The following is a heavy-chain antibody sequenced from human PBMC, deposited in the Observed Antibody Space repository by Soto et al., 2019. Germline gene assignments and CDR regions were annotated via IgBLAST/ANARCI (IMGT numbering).Heavy chain of an antibody. Sequence: SLKVSCKACGYTFTSDYMQCVGRAPIQGLEWMGIINPSGGSTSYAQKFQGRVTMTRDTSTSTVSTELRSLTSEDTAVYYSARDRAGIAAAGTSDINFDYWGQGTLVTVSS. CDR1: GYTFTSDY. D-gene: IGHD6-13*01. CDR3: ARDRAGIAAAGTSDINFDY. CDR2: INPSGGST. J-gene: IGHJ4*02. V-gene: IGHV1-46*01.